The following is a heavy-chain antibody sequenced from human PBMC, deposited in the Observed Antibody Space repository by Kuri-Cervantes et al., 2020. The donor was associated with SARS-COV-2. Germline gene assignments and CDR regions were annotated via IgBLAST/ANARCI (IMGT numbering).Heavy chain of an antibody. J-gene: IGHJ4*02. D-gene: IGHD5-18*01. Sequence: SQTLSLTCAVYGGSFSDYYWSWVRQPPGKGLEWIGEINHSGNTNYDPSLGSRVSISRDTSKNQFSLRVTSVTAADTAVYYCARGAGYADYWGQGTLVTVSS. CDR1: GGSFSDYY. CDR2: INHSGNT. CDR3: ARGAGYADY. V-gene: IGHV4-34*01.